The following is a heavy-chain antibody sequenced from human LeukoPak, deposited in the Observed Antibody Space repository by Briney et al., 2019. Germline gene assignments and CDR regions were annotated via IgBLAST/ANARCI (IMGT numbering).Heavy chain of an antibody. J-gene: IGHJ6*02. CDR3: AKDKYNWNYWYYGMDV. CDR1: GFTFSSYA. CDR2: ISGSGGST. V-gene: IGHV3-23*01. Sequence: GGSLRLSCAASGFTFSSYAMSWVRQAPGKGLEWVSAISGSGGSTYYADSEKGRFTISRDNSKNTLYLQMNSLRAEDTAVYYCAKDKYNWNYWYYGMDVWGQGTTVTVSS. D-gene: IGHD1-20*01.